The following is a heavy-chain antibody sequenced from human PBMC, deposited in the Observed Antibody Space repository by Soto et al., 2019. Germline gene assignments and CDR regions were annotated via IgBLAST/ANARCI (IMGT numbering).Heavy chain of an antibody. J-gene: IGHJ5*02. D-gene: IGHD5-12*01. CDR2: INAGNGNT. CDR3: ARDRVIVATIRWFDP. CDR1: GCTFTSYA. Sequence: ASVKVSCKASGCTFTSYAMHWVRQAPGQRLEWMGWINAGNGNTKYSQKFQGRVTITRDTSASTAYMELSSLRSEDTAVYYCARDRVIVATIRWFDPWGQGTLVTVSS. V-gene: IGHV1-3*01.